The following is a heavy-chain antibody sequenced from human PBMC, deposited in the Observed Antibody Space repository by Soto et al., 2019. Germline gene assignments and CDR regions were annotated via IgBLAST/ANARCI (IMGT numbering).Heavy chain of an antibody. Sequence: PSETLSLTCTVSGGSISSYYWSWIRQPPGKGLEWIGYIYYSGSTNYNPSLKSRVTISVDTSKNQFSLKLSSVTAADTAVYYYARAYYDILTGFYYYYMDVWGKGTTVTVSS. CDR3: ARAYYDILTGFYYYYMDV. CDR2: IYYSGST. J-gene: IGHJ6*03. D-gene: IGHD3-9*01. V-gene: IGHV4-59*01. CDR1: GGSISSYY.